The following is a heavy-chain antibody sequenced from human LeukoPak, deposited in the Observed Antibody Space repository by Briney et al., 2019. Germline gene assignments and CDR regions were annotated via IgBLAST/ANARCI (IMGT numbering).Heavy chain of an antibody. D-gene: IGHD6-19*01. CDR2: ISSYSSYI. CDR1: GFTFSTSR. J-gene: IGHJ2*01. V-gene: IGHV3-21*01. CDR3: ARGSSTSGWRYWYFDP. Sequence: GGSLRLSCAASGFTFSTSRMNWVRQAPGKGLEWMSSISSYSSYIYYADSVQGRFTISRDNAIHSLYLQMNGLRAEDTAVYYCARGSSTSGWRYWYFDPWGRGTLVTVSP.